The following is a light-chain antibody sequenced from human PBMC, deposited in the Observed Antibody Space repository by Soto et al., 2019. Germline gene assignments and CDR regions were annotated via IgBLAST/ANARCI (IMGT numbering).Light chain of an antibody. Sequence: ETVLTQSPGTLSLSPGERATLSCRASQSVSSYLAWYQQKPGQAPRLLIYDASNRATGIPARFSGSGSGTDFTLTISSLEPEDFAVYYCPQRSDWGTFGQGTKWIS. J-gene: IGKJ1*01. V-gene: IGKV3-11*01. CDR1: QSVSSY. CDR3: PQRSDWGT. CDR2: DAS.